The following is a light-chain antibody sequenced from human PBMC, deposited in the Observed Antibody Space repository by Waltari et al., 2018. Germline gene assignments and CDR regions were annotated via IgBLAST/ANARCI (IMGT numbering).Light chain of an antibody. V-gene: IGLV2-14*03. Sequence: QSALTPPASVPGSPGQSIPISCTGTSRDFGGSSYVAWYQQHPGKAPKLMISDVSNRPSGVSNRFSGSKSGNTASLTISGLQAEDGADYYCSSYTSSSTLWVFGGGTKLTVL. J-gene: IGLJ3*02. CDR2: DVS. CDR3: SSYTSSSTLWV. CDR1: SRDFGGSSY.